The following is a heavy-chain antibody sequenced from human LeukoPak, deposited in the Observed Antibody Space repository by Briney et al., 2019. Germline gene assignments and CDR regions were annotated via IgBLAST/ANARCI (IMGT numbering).Heavy chain of an antibody. D-gene: IGHD2-2*02. CDR3: ARLVVPAAIRVTDAFDI. V-gene: IGHV1-69-2*01. Sequence: ATVKISCKASGYTFTDYYMHWVQQAPGKGLEWMGRVDPEDGETIYAEKFQGRVTITADTSTDTAYMELSSLRSEDTAVYYCARLVVPAAIRVTDAFDIWGQGTMVTVSS. CDR1: GYTFTDYY. CDR2: VDPEDGET. J-gene: IGHJ3*02.